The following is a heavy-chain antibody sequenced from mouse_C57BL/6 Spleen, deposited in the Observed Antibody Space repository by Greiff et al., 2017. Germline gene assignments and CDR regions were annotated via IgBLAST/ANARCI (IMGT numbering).Heavy chain of an antibody. D-gene: IGHD1-1*01. V-gene: IGHV1-50*01. CDR1: GYTFTSYW. Sequence: QVQLQQPGAELVKPGASVKLSCKASGYTFTSYWMQWVKQRPGQGLEWIGEIDPSYSYTNYNQKFKGKATLTVDNSSSTAYMQLSSLTSEDAAVYYCARFGGSSLDYWGQGTTLTVSS. J-gene: IGHJ2*01. CDR2: IDPSYSYT. CDR3: ARFGGSSLDY.